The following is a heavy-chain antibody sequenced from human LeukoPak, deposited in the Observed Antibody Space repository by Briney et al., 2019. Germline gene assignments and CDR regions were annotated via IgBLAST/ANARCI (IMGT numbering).Heavy chain of an antibody. V-gene: IGHV3-53*01. Sequence: SGGSLRLSCAASGFTVSSNYMSWVRQAPGKGLEWVSVIYSGGSTYYADSVKGRFTISRDNSKNTLYLQMNSLRAEDTAVYYCARDRYCSGGSCYPDAFDIWGQGTMVTVSS. CDR3: ARDRYCSGGSCYPDAFDI. CDR1: GFTVSSNY. D-gene: IGHD2-15*01. CDR2: IYSGGST. J-gene: IGHJ3*02.